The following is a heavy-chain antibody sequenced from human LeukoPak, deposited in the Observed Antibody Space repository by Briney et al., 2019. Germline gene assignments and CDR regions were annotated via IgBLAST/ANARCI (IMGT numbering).Heavy chain of an antibody. J-gene: IGHJ3*02. CDR1: GGSFSGYY. CDR3: ARARIAVAGAFDI. CDR2: INHSGST. V-gene: IGHV4-34*01. D-gene: IGHD6-19*01. Sequence: SETLSLTCAVYGGSFSGYYWGWIRQPPGKGLEWIGEINHSGSTNYNPSLKSRVTISVDTSKNQFSLKLSSVAAADTAVYYCARARIAVAGAFDIWGQGTMVTVSS.